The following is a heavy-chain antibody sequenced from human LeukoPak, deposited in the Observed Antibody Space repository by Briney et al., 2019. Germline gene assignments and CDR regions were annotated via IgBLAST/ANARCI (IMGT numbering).Heavy chain of an antibody. V-gene: IGHV3-23*01. CDR2: ISGSGGST. D-gene: IGHD1-26*01. CDR3: AKDLLPGIYSGSYQD. Sequence: GGSLRLSCAASGFTFTSSGLSWVRQAPGKGLEWVSAISGSGGSTYYADSVKGRFTISRDNSKNTLYLQMNSLRAEDTAVYYCAKDLLPGIYSGSYQDWGQGTLVTVSS. CDR1: GFTFTSSG. J-gene: IGHJ4*02.